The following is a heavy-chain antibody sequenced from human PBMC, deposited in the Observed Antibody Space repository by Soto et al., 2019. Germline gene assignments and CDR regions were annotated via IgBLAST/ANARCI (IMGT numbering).Heavy chain of an antibody. CDR2: ISWNSGSI. D-gene: IGHD6-13*01. CDR3: AKDISQQPPSWFDP. CDR1: GFTFDDYA. J-gene: IGHJ5*02. Sequence: EVQLVESGGGLVQPGRSLRLSCAASGFTFDDYAMHWVRQAPGKGLEWVSGISWNSGSIGYADSVKGRFTISRDNDKNSVYLQMNSLRAEDTALYYCAKDISQQPPSWFDPWGQGTLVTVSS. V-gene: IGHV3-9*01.